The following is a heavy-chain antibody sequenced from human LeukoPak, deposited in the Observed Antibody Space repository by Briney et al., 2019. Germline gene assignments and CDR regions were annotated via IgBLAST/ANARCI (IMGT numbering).Heavy chain of an antibody. CDR1: GFTFSTYA. J-gene: IGHJ4*02. V-gene: IGHV3-30-3*01. CDR3: AKAFNYGSGYNYKTFDS. D-gene: IGHD3-10*01. CDR2: ISYDGSNK. Sequence: PGRSLRLSCAASGFTFSTYAMHWVRQGPGKGLEWVAVISYDGSNKYYADSVKGRFTVSRDNSKNTLYLQMNSLRAEDTALYYCAKAFNYGSGYNYKTFDSWGQGTLVTVSS.